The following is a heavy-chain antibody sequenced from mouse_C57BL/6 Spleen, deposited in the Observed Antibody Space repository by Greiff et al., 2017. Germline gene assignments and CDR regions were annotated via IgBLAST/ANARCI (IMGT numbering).Heavy chain of an antibody. CDR2: IYPGDGDT. J-gene: IGHJ2*01. D-gene: IGHD2-10*01. CDR1: GYAFSSSW. V-gene: IGHV1-82*01. Sequence: QVQLQQSGPELVKPGASVKISCKASGYAFSSSWMNWVKLRPGKGLEWIGRIYPGDGDTKYNGKFKGKATLNADKSSSTAYMQLSSLTSEDSAVYFCARSPYSSYYFDYWGQGTTLTVSS. CDR3: ARSPYSSYYFDY.